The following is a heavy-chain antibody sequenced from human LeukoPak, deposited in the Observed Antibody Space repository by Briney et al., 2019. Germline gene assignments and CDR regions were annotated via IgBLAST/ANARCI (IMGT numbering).Heavy chain of an antibody. CDR1: GGSISSYY. D-gene: IGHD6-13*01. J-gene: IGHJ4*02. V-gene: IGHV4-59*08. Sequence: KPSETLSLTCTVSGGSISSYYWSWIRQPPGKRLEWIGYISYSGSTKYNPSLKSRVTISVDTSKNQFSLKLSSMTAADTAVYYCARSWSSSLPFGYWGQGTLVTVSS. CDR3: ARSWSSSLPFGY. CDR2: ISYSGST.